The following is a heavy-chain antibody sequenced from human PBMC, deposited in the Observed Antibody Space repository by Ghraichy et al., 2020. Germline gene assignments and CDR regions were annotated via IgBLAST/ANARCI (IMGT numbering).Heavy chain of an antibody. CDR1: GYPFSSFG. D-gene: IGHD3-16*01. CDR3: ARVSGGTASGTGH. J-gene: IGHJ4*02. V-gene: IGHV1-18*01. Sequence: ASVKVSCKASGYPFSSFGIDWVRQAPGQGPEWMGWVSTQYPYTKYARSLQGRLTLTTDTSTTTAYMALRGPTSDDTALYYCARVSGGTASGTGHWGQGTQVPVSS. CDR2: VSTQYPYT.